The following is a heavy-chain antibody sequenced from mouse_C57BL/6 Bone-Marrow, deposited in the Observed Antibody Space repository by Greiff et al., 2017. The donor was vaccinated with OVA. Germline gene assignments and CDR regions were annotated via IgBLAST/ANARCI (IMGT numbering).Heavy chain of an antibody. D-gene: IGHD2-12*01. CDR3: ARGYYSPLGFAY. CDR2: IYPSDSET. V-gene: IGHV1-61*01. CDR1: GYTFTSYW. Sequence: QVQLQQPGAELVRPGSSVKLSCKASGYTFTSYWMDWVKQRPGQGLEWIGNIYPSDSETHYNQKFKDKATLTVDKSSSTAYMQLSSLTSEDSAVYYWARGYYSPLGFAYWGQGTLVTVSA. J-gene: IGHJ3*01.